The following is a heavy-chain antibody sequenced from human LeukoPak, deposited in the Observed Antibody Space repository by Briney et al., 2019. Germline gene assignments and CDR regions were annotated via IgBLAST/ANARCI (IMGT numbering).Heavy chain of an antibody. V-gene: IGHV3-11*04. CDR2: ISSSGSTI. J-gene: IGHJ3*02. Sequence: GGSLRLSCAASGFTFSDYYMSWIRQAPGKGLEWVSYISSSGSTIYYADSVKGRFTIPRDNAKNSLYLQMNSLRAEDTAVYYCARGHMVEATMDAFDIWGQGTMVTVSS. CDR3: ARGHMVEATMDAFDI. CDR1: GFTFSDYY. D-gene: IGHD1-26*01.